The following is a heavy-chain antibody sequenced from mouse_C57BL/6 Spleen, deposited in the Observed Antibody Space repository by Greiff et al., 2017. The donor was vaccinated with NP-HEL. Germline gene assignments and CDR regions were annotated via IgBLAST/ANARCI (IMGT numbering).Heavy chain of an antibody. CDR3: ARESVTTVVPYYFDD. J-gene: IGHJ2*01. Sequence: EVNVVESGGGLVKPGGSLKLSCAASGFTFSSYAMSWVRQTPEKRLEWVATISDGGSYTYYPDNVKGRFTISRDNAKNDLYLQLSHLKSEDTATDNSARESVTTVVPYYFDDWGQGTTLTVSS. D-gene: IGHD1-1*01. V-gene: IGHV5-4*01. CDR2: ISDGGSYT. CDR1: GFTFSSYA.